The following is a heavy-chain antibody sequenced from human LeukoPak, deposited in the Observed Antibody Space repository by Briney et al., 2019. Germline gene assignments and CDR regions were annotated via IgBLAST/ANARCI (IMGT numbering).Heavy chain of an antibody. CDR2: IHYTGSS. CDR3: ARYRDGHNLDY. J-gene: IGHJ4*02. D-gene: IGHD5-24*01. Sequence: PSETLSLTCIVSGGSITGYYWSWIRQPPGKGLEWIGYIHYTGSSSYSPSLESRVTMSVDTSKNELSLKLTSVTAADTAMYYCARYRDGHNLDYWGQGTLVTVSS. CDR1: GGSITGYY. V-gene: IGHV4-59*01.